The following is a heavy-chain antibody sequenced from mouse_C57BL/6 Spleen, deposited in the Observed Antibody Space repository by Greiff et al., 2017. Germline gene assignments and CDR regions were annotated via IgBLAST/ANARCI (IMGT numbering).Heavy chain of an antibody. CDR3: ARKGAIYYEFAY. CDR1: GYAFSSSW. J-gene: IGHJ4*01. Sequence: VQLQQSGPELVKPGASVKISCKASGYAFSSSWMNWVKQRPGKGLEWIGRIYPGDGDTNYNGKFKGKATLTVDKSSSTAYMQLSSLTSEDSEVYSCARKGAIYYEFAYWGQGPSLTVS. V-gene: IGHV1-82*01. CDR2: IYPGDGDT. D-gene: IGHD2-4*01.